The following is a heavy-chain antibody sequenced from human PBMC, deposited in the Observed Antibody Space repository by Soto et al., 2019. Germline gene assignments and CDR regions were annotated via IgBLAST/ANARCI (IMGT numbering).Heavy chain of an antibody. D-gene: IGHD3-9*01. CDR1: GYTFTSYG. CDR3: ARVDRLLRYLGFDP. CDR2: ISAYNGNT. Sequence: GASVKVSCKASGYTFTSYGISWVRQAPGQGLEWMGWISAYNGNTNYAQKLQGRVTMTTDTSTSTAYMELRSLRSDGTAVYYCARVDRLLRYLGFDPWGQGTLVTVSS. J-gene: IGHJ5*02. V-gene: IGHV1-18*01.